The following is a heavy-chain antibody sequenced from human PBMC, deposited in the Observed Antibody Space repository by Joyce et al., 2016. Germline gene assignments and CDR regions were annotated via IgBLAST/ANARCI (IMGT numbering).Heavy chain of an antibody. J-gene: IGHJ4*02. CDR3: ARDWASSFDS. Sequence: QVHLAESGGGVVQPGKSLRLSCTASGFTFTAHSMHWVRQAQGKGLEWLAVISNDGTSTYYADSVKGRFTISRDNSRNTFSLQMNSLRPEDTAVYFCARDWASSFDSWGQGTLVSVSS. CDR1: GFTFTAHS. V-gene: IGHV3-30-3*01. D-gene: IGHD3-16*01. CDR2: ISNDGTST.